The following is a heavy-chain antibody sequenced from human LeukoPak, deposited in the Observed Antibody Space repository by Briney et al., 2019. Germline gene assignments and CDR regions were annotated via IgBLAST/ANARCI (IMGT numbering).Heavy chain of an antibody. V-gene: IGHV5-51*01. CDR3: VRREGNSHYDF. CDR2: IYPSDSDT. J-gene: IGHJ4*02. Sequence: GESLKISCTGSGYNFPTYWIGWVRQMPGKGLEWMGIIYPSDSDTRYSPPFQVQVTISADKSINTAYLQWSSLKASDTAMYFCVRREGNSHYDFWGQGTLVTVSS. CDR1: GYNFPTYW. D-gene: IGHD4-23*01.